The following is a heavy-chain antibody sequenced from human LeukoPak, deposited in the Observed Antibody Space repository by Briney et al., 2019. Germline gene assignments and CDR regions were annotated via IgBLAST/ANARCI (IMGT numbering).Heavy chain of an antibody. CDR2: IYYSGST. D-gene: IGHD1-14*01. J-gene: IGHJ2*01. V-gene: IGHV4-59*08. CDR1: GGSISHHY. Sequence: PSETLSLTCTVSGGSISHHYWSWIRQPPGKGLEWIGYIYYSGSTNYDPSLKSRVTISVDTSKNQFSLKLSSVTAADTAVYYCARRGNWYFDLWGRGTLVTVSS. CDR3: ARRGNWYFDL.